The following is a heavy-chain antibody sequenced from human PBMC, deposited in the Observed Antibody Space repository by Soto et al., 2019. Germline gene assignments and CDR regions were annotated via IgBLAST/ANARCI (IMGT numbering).Heavy chain of an antibody. D-gene: IGHD7-27*01. CDR2: IYYSGST. CDR3: ARVPGLGIEVVWFDP. Sequence: QVQLQESGAGLVKPSQTLSLTCTVSGGSISSGDYYWSWIRQPPGKGLEWIGYIYYSGSTYYNPSLKSRVTISVDTSKNQFSLKLSSVTAADTAVYYCARVPGLGIEVVWFDPWGQGTLVTVSS. CDR1: GGSISSGDYY. V-gene: IGHV4-30-4*01. J-gene: IGHJ5*02.